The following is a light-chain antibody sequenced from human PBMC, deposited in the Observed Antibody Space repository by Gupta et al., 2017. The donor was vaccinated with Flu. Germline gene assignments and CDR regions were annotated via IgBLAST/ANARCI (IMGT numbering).Light chain of an antibody. J-gene: IGLJ2*01. CDR1: SSDVGGYNF. CDR2: EVS. V-gene: IGLV2-8*01. CDR3: SSYAGSNNRVV. Sequence: HSSLTKPDSPRVGTGQTSPMSCTRTSSDVGGYNFVSWYLQHPGKAPKLMIYEVSKRPSGVPDRFSGSKSGTTASMTVSGLQAEDEADYYCSSYAGSNNRVVFGGGTKLTVL.